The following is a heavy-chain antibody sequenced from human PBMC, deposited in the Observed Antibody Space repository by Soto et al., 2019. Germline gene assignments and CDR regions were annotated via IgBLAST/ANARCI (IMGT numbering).Heavy chain of an antibody. CDR2: INAGNGNT. Sequence: QVQLVQSGAEVKKPGASVKVSCKASGYTFTSYAMHWVRQAPGQSLEWMGWINAGNGNTKYSQKFQGRVTITRDTSASTAYMELSSMRSEETAVYYCASALNQLGGRDWFDPWGQGTMVTVSS. V-gene: IGHV1-3*01. CDR1: GYTFTSYA. CDR3: ASALNQLGGRDWFDP. D-gene: IGHD7-27*01. J-gene: IGHJ5*02.